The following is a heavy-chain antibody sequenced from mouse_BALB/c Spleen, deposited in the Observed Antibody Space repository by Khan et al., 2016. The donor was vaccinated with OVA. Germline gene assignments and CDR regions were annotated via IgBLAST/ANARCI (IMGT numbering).Heavy chain of an antibody. V-gene: IGHV1S81*02. CDR1: GYTLTSYW. CDR3: ARLLINFDY. D-gene: IGHD2-1*01. CDR2: INPSNGRT. Sequence: QVQLQQPGAELVNPGASVNLSCKASGYTLTSYWMHWVKQRPGQGLEWIGAINPSNGRTNYNEKFKSKATLTGDKSSSTAYMQLSSQTSEDSAVYYCARLLINFDYWGQGTTLTVSS. J-gene: IGHJ2*01.